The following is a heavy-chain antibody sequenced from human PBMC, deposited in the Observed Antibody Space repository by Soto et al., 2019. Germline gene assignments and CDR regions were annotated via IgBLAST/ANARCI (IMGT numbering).Heavy chain of an antibody. V-gene: IGHV1-69*02. CDR3: ASEGYCTNGVCYGVAY. CDR1: GGTFSSYT. D-gene: IGHD2-8*01. Sequence: QVQLVQSGAEVKKPGSSVKVSCKASGGTFSSYTISWVRQAPGQGLEWMGRIIPILGIANYAQKFQGRVTITSDKSTSIAYMELSSLRSEDTAVYYCASEGYCTNGVCYGVAYWGQGTLVNVSS. J-gene: IGHJ4*02. CDR2: IIPILGIA.